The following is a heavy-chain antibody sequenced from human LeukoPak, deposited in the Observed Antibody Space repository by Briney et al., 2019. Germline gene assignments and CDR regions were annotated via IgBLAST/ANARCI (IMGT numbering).Heavy chain of an antibody. J-gene: IGHJ4*02. V-gene: IGHV3-30*18. CDR1: GFTFSSYG. CDR3: AKVIAPWIQLWLIDY. CDR2: ISYDGSNK. Sequence: GRSLRLSCAASGFTFSSYGMHWVRQAPGKGLEWVAVISYDGSNKYYADSVKGRFTISRDNFKNTLYLQMNSLRAEDTAVYYCAKVIAPWIQLWLIDYWGQGTLVTVSS. D-gene: IGHD5-18*01.